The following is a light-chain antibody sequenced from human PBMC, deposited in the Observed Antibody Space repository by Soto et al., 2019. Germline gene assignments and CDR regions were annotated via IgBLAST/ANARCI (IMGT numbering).Light chain of an antibody. V-gene: IGLV3-21*04. CDR1: KVGSKS. Sequence: SYELTQPPSVSVAPGRTAIITCGGSKVGSKSVHWYQQKPGQAPVLVIYYDVDRPSGIPERFSGSNSGDTATLTIASVEAGDEADYYCQVWDGPTHHLVLGGGTKLTVL. CDR3: QVWDGPTHHLV. CDR2: YDV. J-gene: IGLJ3*02.